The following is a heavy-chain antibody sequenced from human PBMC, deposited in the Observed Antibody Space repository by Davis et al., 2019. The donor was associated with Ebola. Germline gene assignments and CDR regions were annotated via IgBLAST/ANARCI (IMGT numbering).Heavy chain of an antibody. D-gene: IGHD2-21*02. Sequence: GGSLRLSCAASGFTFSSNSMNWVRQAPGKWLEWVSFISSISTYIYYADSVKGRFTVSRDNAKNSLYLQMNSLRAEDTAVYYCVRDPALVVTGGGWFFGLWGRGTLVTVSS. CDR2: ISSISTYI. J-gene: IGHJ2*01. V-gene: IGHV3-21*01. CDR3: VRDPALVVTGGGWFFGL. CDR1: GFTFSSNS.